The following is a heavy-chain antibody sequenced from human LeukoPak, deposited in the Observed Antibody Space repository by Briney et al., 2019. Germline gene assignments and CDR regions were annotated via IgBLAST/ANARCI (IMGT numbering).Heavy chain of an antibody. J-gene: IGHJ2*01. CDR1: RFTFSSYN. CDR2: ISSRSTYI. CDR3: VRAPPYCGGDCSDWYFDL. D-gene: IGHD2-21*02. V-gene: IGHV3-21*01. Sequence: GGSLRLSCAASRFTFSSYNMNWVRQAPGKGLEWVSSISSRSTYIYYADSVKGRFTISRDSAKNSLYLQMNSLRAEDAAMYYCVRAPPYCGGDCSDWYFDLWGRGTLVTVSS.